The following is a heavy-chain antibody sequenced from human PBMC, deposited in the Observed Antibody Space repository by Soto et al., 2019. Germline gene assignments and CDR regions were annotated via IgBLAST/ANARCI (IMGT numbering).Heavy chain of an antibody. CDR3: ARGLRNYYDRSGLHY. D-gene: IGHD3-22*01. CDR1: GFTFSNYE. CDR2: ISYSGSTI. Sequence: ESGGGLVQPGGSLRLSCAASGFTFSNYEMNWVRQAPGKGLEWVSYISYSGSTIYYADSVKGRFTISRDNSKNSLYLQMNSLRAEDTAVYYCARGLRNYYDRSGLHYWGQGTLVTVSS. V-gene: IGHV3-48*03. J-gene: IGHJ4*02.